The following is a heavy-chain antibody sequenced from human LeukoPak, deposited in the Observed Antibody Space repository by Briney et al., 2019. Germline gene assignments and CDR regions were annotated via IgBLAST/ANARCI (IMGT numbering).Heavy chain of an antibody. V-gene: IGHV4-61*02. CDR1: GDSISSGDYY. CDR2: VSSSGST. Sequence: SQTLSLTCTVSGDSISSGDYYWSWIRQPAGKGLEWIGRVSSSGSTNYNPSLKSRVTISVDTSKNQFSLKLSSVTAADTAVYFCARGPYSYDSSGAFDIWGQGTMVTVSS. J-gene: IGHJ3*02. CDR3: ARGPYSYDSSGAFDI. D-gene: IGHD3-22*01.